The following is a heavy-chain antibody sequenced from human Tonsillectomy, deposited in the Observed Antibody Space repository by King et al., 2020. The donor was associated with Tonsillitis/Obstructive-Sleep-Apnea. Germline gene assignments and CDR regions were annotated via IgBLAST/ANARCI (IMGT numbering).Heavy chain of an antibody. CDR2: INHSGST. J-gene: IGHJ4*02. CDR3: ARVSEWERRGFDY. V-gene: IGHV4-34*01. Sequence: VQLQQWGAGLLKPSETLSLTCAVYGGSFSAYYWSWIRQPPGKGLEWIGEINHSGSTNYNPSLKSRVTISVDTSKNQFSLKPSSVTAADTAVYYCARVSEWERRGFDYWGQGTLVTVSS. CDR1: GGSFSAYY. D-gene: IGHD1-26*01.